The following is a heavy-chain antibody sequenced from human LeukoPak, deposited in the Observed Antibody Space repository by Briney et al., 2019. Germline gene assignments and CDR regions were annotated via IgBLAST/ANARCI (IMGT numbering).Heavy chain of an antibody. D-gene: IGHD2-2*01. CDR3: ARRYCSSTSCPPYYYYMDV. CDR1: GYTFTGYY. V-gene: IGHV1-2*02. J-gene: IGHJ6*03. Sequence: ASVKVSCKASGYTFTGYYMHWVRQAPGQGLEWMGWINPNSGGTNYAQKFQGRVTMTRDTSISTAYMELSRLRSDDTAVYYRARRYCSSTSCPPYYYYMDVWGKGTTVTVSS. CDR2: INPNSGGT.